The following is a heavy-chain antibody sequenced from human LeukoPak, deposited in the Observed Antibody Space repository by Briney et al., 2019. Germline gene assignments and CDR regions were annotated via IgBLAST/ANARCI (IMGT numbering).Heavy chain of an antibody. V-gene: IGHV3-7*03. CDR3: ARGRSRTFDY. CDR1: GFSFSRHW. CDR2: IKEDGSEK. J-gene: IGHJ4*02. Sequence: GGSLRLSCAASGFSFSRHWMSWVRQAPGKGLEWVANIKEDGSEKYYVDSVKGRFTISRDNAQNSLYLQMNSLRAEDTAVYYCARGRSRTFDYWGQGTLVTVSS.